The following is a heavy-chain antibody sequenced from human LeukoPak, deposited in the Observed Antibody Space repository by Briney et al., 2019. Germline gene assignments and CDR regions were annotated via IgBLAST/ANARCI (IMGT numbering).Heavy chain of an antibody. D-gene: IGHD2-15*01. CDR1: GFTFSSYA. CDR3: AKADCSGGSCYSSAFDI. V-gene: IGHV3-23*01. J-gene: IGHJ3*02. Sequence: GGSLRLSCAASGFTFSSYAMSWVRQAPGKGLEWVPAISGSGGSTYYADSVKGRFTISRDNSKNTLYLQMNSLRAEDTAVYYCAKADCSGGSCYSSAFDIWGQGTMVTVSS. CDR2: ISGSGGST.